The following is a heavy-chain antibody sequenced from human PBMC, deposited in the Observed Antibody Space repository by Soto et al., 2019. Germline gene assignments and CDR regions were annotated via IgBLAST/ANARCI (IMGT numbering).Heavy chain of an antibody. CDR2: IYYSGST. J-gene: IGHJ4*02. CDR3: ARRYGGNLDY. D-gene: IGHD1-26*01. V-gene: IGHV4-59*08. Sequence: PSEALSLTCPVVGGSIRSYYWRWIRQPPGKGLEWIGYIYYSGSTNYNPSLKSRVTISVDTSKNQFSLKLSSVTAADTAVYYCARRYGGNLDYWGQGTLVTVS. CDR1: GGSIRSYY.